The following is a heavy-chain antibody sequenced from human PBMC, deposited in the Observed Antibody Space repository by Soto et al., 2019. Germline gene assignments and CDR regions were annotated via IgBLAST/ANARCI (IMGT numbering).Heavy chain of an antibody. CDR2: INPSGGRT. V-gene: IGHV1-46*01. CDR1: GYTFINYY. J-gene: IGHJ4*02. D-gene: IGHD6-19*01. CDR3: ARDGSYSSGWYDHDNPIDY. Sequence: ASVKVSCKSSGYTFINYYVHWVRQAPGQGLEWMGMINPSGGRTTYPQKFQGRVTMTRDTSTSTVYVELSSLRSDDTAVYYCARDGSYSSGWYDHDNPIDYWGQGTLVTVSS.